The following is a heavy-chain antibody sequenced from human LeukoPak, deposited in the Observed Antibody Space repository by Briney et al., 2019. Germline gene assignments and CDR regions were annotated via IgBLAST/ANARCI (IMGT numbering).Heavy chain of an antibody. J-gene: IGHJ4*02. V-gene: IGHV5-51*01. CDR1: GYRFSSHW. CDR2: IYAGDSDT. D-gene: IGHD1-1*01. Sequence: GESLKISCKGSGYRFSSHWIGWVRQMPGKGLEWMAIIYAGDSDTRSSPSFQGQVTISADKSISTAYLQWSSLKASDTAMYYCARYTTGDFDYWGQGTLVTVSS. CDR3: ARYTTGDFDY.